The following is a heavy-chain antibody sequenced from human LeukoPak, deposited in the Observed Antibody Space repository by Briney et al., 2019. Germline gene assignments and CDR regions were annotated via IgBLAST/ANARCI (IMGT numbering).Heavy chain of an antibody. CDR2: ISGDGGST. CDR3: AKFTGWLQSAHDYFDY. CDR1: GFTFDDYA. D-gene: IGHD5-24*01. V-gene: IGHV3-43*02. J-gene: IGHJ4*02. Sequence: GGSRRLSCAASGFTFDDYAMHWVRQAPGKGLEWVSLISGDGGSTYYADSVKGRFTISRDNSKNSLYLQMNSLRTEDTALYYCAKFTGWLQSAHDYFDYWGQGTLVTVSS.